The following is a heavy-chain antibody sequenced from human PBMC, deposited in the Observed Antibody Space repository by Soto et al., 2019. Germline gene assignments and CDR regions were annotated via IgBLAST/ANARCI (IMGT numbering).Heavy chain of an antibody. CDR2: ISGSGHCT. D-gene: IGHD5-18*01. CDR3: AGVDMVTPYYYGLAV. V-gene: IGHV3-23*01. CDR1: GFTSSNYS. J-gene: IGHJ6*01. Sequence: EVRLLESGGGLVQPGGSLRLSCAGSGFTSSNYSMSWVRQAPGQGLEWVSAISGSGHCTQYRDSVEGRFTMSRDNSKNTLYLQITSLSAEDTAVYYCAGVDMVTPYYYGLAVWGQGTTVTVSS.